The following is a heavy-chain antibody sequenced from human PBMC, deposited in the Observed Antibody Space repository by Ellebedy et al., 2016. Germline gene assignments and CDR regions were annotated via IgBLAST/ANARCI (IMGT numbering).Heavy chain of an antibody. CDR2: IYYSGST. CDR1: GGSISSYY. V-gene: IGHV4-59*13. CDR3: AGTAAAGTSVDYYYYMDV. J-gene: IGHJ6*03. D-gene: IGHD6-13*01. Sequence: SETLSLTXTVSGGSISSYYWSWIRQPPGKGLEWIGYIYYSGSTNYNPSLKSRVTISVDTSKNQFSLKLSSETAADTAAYYCAGTAAAGTSVDYYYYMDVWGKGTTVTVSS.